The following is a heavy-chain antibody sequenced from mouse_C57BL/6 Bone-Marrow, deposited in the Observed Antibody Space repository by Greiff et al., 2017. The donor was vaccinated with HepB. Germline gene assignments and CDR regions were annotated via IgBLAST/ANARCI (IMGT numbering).Heavy chain of an antibody. CDR1: GFNIKDDY. CDR3: TIYGH. CDR2: IDPDNGDT. J-gene: IGHJ2*01. Sequence: EVQVVESGAELVRPGASVKLSCTASGFNIKDDYMHWVKQRPEQGLEWIGWIDPDNGDTEYASKFQGKATITAYTSSNTAYLQLSSLTSEDTAVYYCTIYGHWGQGTTLTVSS. V-gene: IGHV14-4*01. D-gene: IGHD1-2*01.